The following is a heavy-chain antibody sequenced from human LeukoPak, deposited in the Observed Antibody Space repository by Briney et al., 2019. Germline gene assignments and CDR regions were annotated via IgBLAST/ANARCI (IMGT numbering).Heavy chain of an antibody. CDR2: IHYSGST. V-gene: IGHV4-59*08. J-gene: IGHJ3*02. CDR3: ARSRTRGAFDI. CDR1: GGSISSYY. Sequence: PSETLSLTCTVSGGSISSYYWSWIRQPPGKGLEWIGYIHYSGSTKYNPPLKSRVTISVDTSKNQFSLKLSSVTAADTAVYYCARSRTRGAFDIWGQGTMVTVSS. D-gene: IGHD1-14*01.